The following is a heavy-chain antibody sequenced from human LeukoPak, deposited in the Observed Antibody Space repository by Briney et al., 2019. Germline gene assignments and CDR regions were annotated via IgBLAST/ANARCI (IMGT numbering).Heavy chain of an antibody. CDR1: GDSVSNNNAA. CDR3: ARGIVPATQCYMDV. D-gene: IGHD2-2*01. Sequence: SQTLSLTFAISGDSVSNNNAAWNWIRQSPSRGLEWLGRTYYRSKWYNDYAVSMKSRITINPDTSKNQFSLQLNSVTPEDTAVYYCARGIVPATQCYMDVWGKGTTVTVSS. V-gene: IGHV6-1*01. J-gene: IGHJ6*03. CDR2: TYYRSKWYN.